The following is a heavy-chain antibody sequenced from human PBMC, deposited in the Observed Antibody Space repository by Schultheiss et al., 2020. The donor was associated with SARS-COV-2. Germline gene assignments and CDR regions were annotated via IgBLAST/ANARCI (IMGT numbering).Heavy chain of an antibody. Sequence: GGSLRLSCAASGFTFSSYGMHWVRQAPGKGLVWVSRIKSDGTGIIYADSVKGRFTISRDNANNSLYLQMNSLKTEDTAVYYCTTGEEGVATLIDYWGQGTLVTVSS. CDR3: TTGEEGVATLIDY. V-gene: IGHV3-74*01. CDR1: GFTFSSYG. J-gene: IGHJ4*02. D-gene: IGHD5-12*01. CDR2: IKSDGTGI.